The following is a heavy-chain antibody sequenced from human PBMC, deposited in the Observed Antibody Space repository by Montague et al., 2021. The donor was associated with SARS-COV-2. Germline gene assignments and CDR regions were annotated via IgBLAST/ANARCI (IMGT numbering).Heavy chain of an antibody. V-gene: IGHV4-39*01. CDR2: INYSGET. CDR3: ARRAQWQLSWFFDL. CDR1: GGSISSGTYY. D-gene: IGHD6-19*01. J-gene: IGHJ2*01. Sequence: SETLSLTCTVSGGSISSGTYYRGWVRQPPGKGLEWIGTINYSGETYYNPSLKSRVTVSVDTSKNQFSLKVTSVTAADTAVYYCARRAQWQLSWFFDLWGRGTLVTVSS.